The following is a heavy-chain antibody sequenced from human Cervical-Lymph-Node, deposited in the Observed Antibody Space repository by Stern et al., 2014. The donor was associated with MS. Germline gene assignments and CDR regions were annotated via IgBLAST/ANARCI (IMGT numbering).Heavy chain of an antibody. D-gene: IGHD1-1*01. CDR1: GFTFSSYT. V-gene: IGHV3-48*02. CDR2: ISSNTSTI. J-gene: IGHJ3*02. Sequence: EVQLVESGGGLVQPGGSLRLSCAASGFTFSSYTMNWVRQAPGRGLECLSSISSNTSTIYYADSVKGRFTISRANSQHSLYLQMNSLRDEDTAVYCCARDCKRRRAPWCAFDIWGQGTRVTVSS. CDR3: ARDCKRRRAPWCAFDI.